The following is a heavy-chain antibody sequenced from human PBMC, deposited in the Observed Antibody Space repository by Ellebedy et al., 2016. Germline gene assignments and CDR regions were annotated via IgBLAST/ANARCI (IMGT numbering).Heavy chain of an antibody. V-gene: IGHV3-33*01. Sequence: GGSLRLXXAASGFTFSSYGMHWVRQAPGKGLEWVAVIWYDGSNKYYADSVKGRFTISRDNSKNTLYLQMNSLRAEDTAVYYCARDPYSSSWYPDYWGQGTLVTVSS. J-gene: IGHJ4*02. CDR2: IWYDGSNK. CDR1: GFTFSSYG. CDR3: ARDPYSSSWYPDY. D-gene: IGHD6-13*01.